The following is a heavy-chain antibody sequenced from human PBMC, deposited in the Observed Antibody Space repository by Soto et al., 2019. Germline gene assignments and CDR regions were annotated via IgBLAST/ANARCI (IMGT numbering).Heavy chain of an antibody. D-gene: IGHD2-15*01. J-gene: IGHJ4*02. V-gene: IGHV4-39*01. CDR2: IYYSGDT. CDR3: PSHRIGVVVSPRPSPFDS. CDR1: GGSIGSDHYY. Sequence: PSETLSLTCTVSGGSIGSDHYYWGWIRQSPGKGLEWIASIYYSGDTYFNPSLRNRVSISVDTSKNQFSLNVNSMTAADTAIYLFPSHRIGVVVSPRPSPFDSWAQGTLVTVSS.